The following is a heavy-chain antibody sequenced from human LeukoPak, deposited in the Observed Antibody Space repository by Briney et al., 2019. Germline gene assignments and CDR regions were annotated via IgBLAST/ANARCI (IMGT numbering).Heavy chain of an antibody. CDR3: AGGGRSGSYDYYFDY. CDR2: MYYSENT. D-gene: IGHD1-26*01. J-gene: IGHJ4*02. V-gene: IGHV4-59*01. CDR1: GGSISSXX. Sequence: SETXXLXXTVSGGSISSXXWGWIRXPPGKGXXXXXYMYYSENTNYNPSLKSRVTISVDTSKNQVSLKLYSVTAADTAVYYCAGGGRSGSYDYYFDYWGQGTQVTVSS.